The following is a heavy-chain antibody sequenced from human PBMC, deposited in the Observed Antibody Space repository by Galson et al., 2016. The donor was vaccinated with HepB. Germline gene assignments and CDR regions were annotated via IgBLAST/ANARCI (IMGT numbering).Heavy chain of an antibody. V-gene: IGHV3-21*01. CDR2: VSSSSSYI. CDR1: GFTLHSYS. J-gene: IGHJ4*02. Sequence: SLRLSCAASGFTLHSYSMNWVRQAPGKGLEWVASVSSSSSYIYYADSVKGRFTISRDNTKNFLYLQMNSLRAEDTAVYHCARDHCFSTSCPGTVDFWGQGVLVTVSS. D-gene: IGHD2-2*01. CDR3: ARDHCFSTSCPGTVDF.